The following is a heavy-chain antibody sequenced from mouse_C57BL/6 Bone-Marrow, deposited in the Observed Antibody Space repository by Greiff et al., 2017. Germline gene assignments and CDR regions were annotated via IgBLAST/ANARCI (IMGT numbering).Heavy chain of an antibody. J-gene: IGHJ2*01. V-gene: IGHV1-76*01. CDR2: LYPGSGNT. CDR1: GYTFTDYY. Sequence: QVQLQQSGAELVRPGASVKLSCKASGYTFTDYYINWVKQRPGQGLEWIARLYPGSGNTYYNEKFKGKATLTAEKSSRTAYMQLSSLTSEDSAVYFCARRPAFDYWGQGTTLTVSS. CDR3: ARRPAFDY.